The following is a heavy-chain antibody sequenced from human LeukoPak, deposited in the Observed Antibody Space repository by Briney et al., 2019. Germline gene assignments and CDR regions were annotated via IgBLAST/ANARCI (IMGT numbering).Heavy chain of an antibody. J-gene: IGHJ3*02. CDR1: GFTFDDYG. V-gene: IGHV3-20*04. Sequence: GGSLRLSCAASGFTFDDYGMSWVRQAPGKGLEWVSGSIWNGGSTGYADSVKGRFTISRDNAKNPLYLQMNSLRAEDTALYYCARERGILCFGEPWAFDIWAREPIVSVSS. D-gene: IGHD3-10*01. CDR2: SIWNGGST. CDR3: ARERGILCFGEPWAFDI.